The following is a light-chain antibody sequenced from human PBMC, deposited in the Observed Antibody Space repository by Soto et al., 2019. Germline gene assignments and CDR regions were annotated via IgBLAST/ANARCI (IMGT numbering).Light chain of an antibody. Sequence: DIQLTQSPSTLSASVGDRVTITCRASQIISTWLAWYQQKPGKAPKLLIYRASTLENGGPSRFSGSGSGTEFTLTITSLQADDFATYYCQQYDSHSGYTVGQGPRLEIK. V-gene: IGKV1-5*03. CDR1: QIISTW. CDR2: RAS. J-gene: IGKJ2*01. CDR3: QQYDSHSGYT.